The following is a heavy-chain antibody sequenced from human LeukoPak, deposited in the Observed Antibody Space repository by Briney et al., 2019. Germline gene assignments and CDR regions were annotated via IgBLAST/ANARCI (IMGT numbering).Heavy chain of an antibody. D-gene: IGHD5-18*01. J-gene: IGHJ6*03. CDR2: IKQDGSEE. Sequence: GGSLSLSCAASGFTFSRYWMSWVRQAPGKGLEWVANIKQDGSEEYYVDSVKGRFTISRDNAKKSLYLQRNSLRAEDTAVYYCAKDQKRGYSYGYLFYYYYMDVWGKGTTVTISS. CDR1: GFTFSRYW. CDR3: AKDQKRGYSYGYLFYYYYMDV. V-gene: IGHV3-7*01.